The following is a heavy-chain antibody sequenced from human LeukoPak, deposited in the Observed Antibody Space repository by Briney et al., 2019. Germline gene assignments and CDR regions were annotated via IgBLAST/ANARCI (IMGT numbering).Heavy chain of an antibody. D-gene: IGHD5-18*01. CDR2: IWYDGRDK. CDR1: GFTFSGCG. V-gene: IGHV3-30*02. CDR3: AKDPYSYGSYFDY. Sequence: GGSLRLSCAASGFTFSGCGMHWVRQAPGKGLEWVAFIWYDGRDKYYVDSVKGRFTISRDNSKNTLYLQMNSLRAEDTAMYYCAKDPYSYGSYFDYWSQGTLVTVSS. J-gene: IGHJ4*02.